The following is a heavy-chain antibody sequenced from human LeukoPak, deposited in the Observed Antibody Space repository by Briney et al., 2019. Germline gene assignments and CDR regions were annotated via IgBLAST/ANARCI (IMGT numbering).Heavy chain of an antibody. Sequence: GGSLRLSCAASGFTFSSYSMNWVRQAPGKGLEWVSSISSSSSYIYYADSVKGRFTISRDNAKNSLYLQMNSLGAEDAAVYYCAREVRMAFDYWGQGTLVTVSS. CDR1: GFTFSSYS. J-gene: IGHJ4*02. CDR2: ISSSSSYI. D-gene: IGHD5-24*01. CDR3: AREVRMAFDY. V-gene: IGHV3-21*01.